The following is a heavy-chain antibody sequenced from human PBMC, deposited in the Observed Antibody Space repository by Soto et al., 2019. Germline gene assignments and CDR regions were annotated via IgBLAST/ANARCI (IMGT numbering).Heavy chain of an antibody. D-gene: IGHD6-13*01. J-gene: IGHJ6*02. CDR2: IIPILGIA. Sequence: QVQLVQSGAEVKKPGSSVKVSCKASGGTFSSYTISWVRQAPGQGLEWMGRIIPILGIANYAQKFQGRVTITAEKSTSTAYMELSSLRSEDTAVYYCAGAGGNRYYSYGMDVWGQGTTVTVSS. CDR3: AGAGGNRYYSYGMDV. CDR1: GGTFSSYT. V-gene: IGHV1-69*02.